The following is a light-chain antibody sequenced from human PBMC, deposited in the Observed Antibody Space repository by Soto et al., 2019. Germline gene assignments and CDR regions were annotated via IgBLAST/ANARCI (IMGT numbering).Light chain of an antibody. J-gene: IGLJ1*01. CDR1: RSDVGGYKY. CDR3: SSYTSSGAYV. Sequence: QSVLTQPASVSGSPGQSITISCIGTRSDVGGYKYVSWYQQHPGKTPKLMIYDVSNRPSGVTNRFTGSKFGTTATLTISGLQVEDEAEYYCSSYTSSGAYVFGGGTKLTVL. V-gene: IGLV2-14*01. CDR2: DVS.